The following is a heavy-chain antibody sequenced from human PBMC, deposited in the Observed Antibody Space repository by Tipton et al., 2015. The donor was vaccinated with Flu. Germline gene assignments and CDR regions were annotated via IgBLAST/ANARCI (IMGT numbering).Heavy chain of an antibody. Sequence: QVQLVQSGAEVRKPGASVMVSCKASGYTFTTYYIHWVRQAPGQGLEWMVKINPSGAGTNYAQKFLDRVTVTRDTSTSTVYMELSSLRSEDTAVYYCVRLTYYYGSGTSDFWGQGTLVTVSS. D-gene: IGHD3-10*01. CDR2: INPSGAGT. CDR1: GYTFTTYY. V-gene: IGHV1-46*01. J-gene: IGHJ4*02. CDR3: VRLTYYYGSGTSDF.